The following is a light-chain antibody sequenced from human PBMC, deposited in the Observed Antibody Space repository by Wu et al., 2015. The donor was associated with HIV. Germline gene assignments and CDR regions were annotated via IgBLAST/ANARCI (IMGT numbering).Light chain of an antibody. Sequence: GQRYTITCRAESEYSSXLACISRDHGKPLNYLIYKASTLETGVPSRFSGSGSGTEFTLTISSLQPDDFATYFCQQYFSLWTFGQGTKVEIK. J-gene: IGKJ1*01. CDR1: EYSSX. CDR3: QQYFSLWT. CDR2: KAS. V-gene: IGKV1-5*03.